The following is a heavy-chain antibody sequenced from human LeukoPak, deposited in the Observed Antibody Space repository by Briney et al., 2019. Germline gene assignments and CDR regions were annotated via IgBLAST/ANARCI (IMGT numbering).Heavy chain of an antibody. CDR1: GGSISSGGYY. Sequence: SQTLSLTCTVSGGSISSGGYYWSWIRQPPGKGLEWIGYIYHSGSTYYNPSLKSRVTISVDRSKNQFSLKLSSVTAADTAVYYCARAYCSSTSCYGFDYWGQGTLVTVSS. CDR2: IYHSGST. J-gene: IGHJ4*02. CDR3: ARAYCSSTSCYGFDY. D-gene: IGHD2-2*01. V-gene: IGHV4-30-2*01.